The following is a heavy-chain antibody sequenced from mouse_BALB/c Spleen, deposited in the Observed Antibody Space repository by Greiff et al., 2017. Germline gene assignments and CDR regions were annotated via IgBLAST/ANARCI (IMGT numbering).Heavy chain of an antibody. Sequence: EVKLMESGAELVRPGALVKLSCKASGFTIKDYYMHWVKQRPEQGLEWIGWIDPENGNTIYDPKFQGKARITADTSSNTAYLQLSSLTSEDTAVYYCARSVMITATLYYYAMDYWGQGTSVTVSS. CDR3: ARSVMITATLYYYAMDY. J-gene: IGHJ4*01. CDR2: IDPENGNT. D-gene: IGHD2-4*01. CDR1: GFTIKDYY. V-gene: IGHV14-1*02.